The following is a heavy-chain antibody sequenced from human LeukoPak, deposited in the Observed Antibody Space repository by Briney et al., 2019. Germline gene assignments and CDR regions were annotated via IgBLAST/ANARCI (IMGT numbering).Heavy chain of an antibody. J-gene: IGHJ4*02. Sequence: LEWIGRIYTTGRTIYNPSLKSQVTISINTSKNQFSLKLTSVTATDTAMYYCARESLEFRFFDFWGQGALVTVSS. CDR2: IYTTGRT. CDR3: ARESLEFRFFDF. D-gene: IGHD1-1*01. V-gene: IGHV4-61*02.